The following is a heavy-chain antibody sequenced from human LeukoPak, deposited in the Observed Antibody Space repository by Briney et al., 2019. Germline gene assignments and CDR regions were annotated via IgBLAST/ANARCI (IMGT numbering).Heavy chain of an antibody. V-gene: IGHV4-39*01. CDR3: AKSGGYGLIDY. D-gene: IGHD6-25*01. CDR2: IYSSGST. J-gene: IGHJ4*01. Sequence: PSETLSLTCNVSGVSISSSSYYWGWIRQPPGKGLEWIGRIYSSGSTYYNSSLKSRVTISIDTSKNQVSLKMSSVTAADTAVYYCAKSGGYGLIDYWGQGTLVNVSS. CDR1: GVSISSSSYY.